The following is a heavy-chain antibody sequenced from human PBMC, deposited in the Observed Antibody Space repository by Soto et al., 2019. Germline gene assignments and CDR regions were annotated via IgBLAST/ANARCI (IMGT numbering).Heavy chain of an antibody. J-gene: IGHJ5*02. CDR3: ARDLGGLYWFDP. CDR1: GGSISSYF. Sequence: QVQLQESGPRLVKPSETLSLTCTVSGGSISSYFWNWIRQPPGKGLQWIGYIYSSGSTMYNPSLKSRVTMSVDTSKNQFSLKLNSVTAADTAVYYCARDLGGLYWFDPWGQGTLVTVSS. V-gene: IGHV4-59*01. CDR2: IYSSGST. D-gene: IGHD5-12*01.